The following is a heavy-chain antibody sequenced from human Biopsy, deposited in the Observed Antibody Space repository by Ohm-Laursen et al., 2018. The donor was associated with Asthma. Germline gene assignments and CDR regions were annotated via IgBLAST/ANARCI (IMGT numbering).Heavy chain of an antibody. CDR3: ARIKIRIGAGTDRYFDL. J-gene: IGHJ2*01. V-gene: IGHV1-2*06. CDR2: IDPNSGGT. Sequence: ASVKVSCKASGYPFTDYYVHWVRQAPGQGLEWMGRIDPNSGGTNYAQKFLGRVTMTRDTSVDTAFMVLSRLRSDDTAVYYCARIKIRIGAGTDRYFDLWGRGTLVTVSS. D-gene: IGHD3-16*01. CDR1: GYPFTDYY.